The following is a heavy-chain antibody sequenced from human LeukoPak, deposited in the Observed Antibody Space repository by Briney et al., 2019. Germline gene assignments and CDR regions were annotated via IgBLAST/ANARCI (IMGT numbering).Heavy chain of an antibody. CDR3: ARGLDDSSGYYPEPIDY. Sequence: SETLSLTCTVSGGSINSSSYYWGWIRQPPGKGLEWIGSIYHSGSTYYNPSLKSRVTISVDTSKNQFSLKLSSVTAADTAVYYCARGLDDSSGYYPEPIDYWGQGTLVTVSS. D-gene: IGHD3-22*01. V-gene: IGHV4-39*07. CDR2: IYHSGST. J-gene: IGHJ4*02. CDR1: GGSINSSSYY.